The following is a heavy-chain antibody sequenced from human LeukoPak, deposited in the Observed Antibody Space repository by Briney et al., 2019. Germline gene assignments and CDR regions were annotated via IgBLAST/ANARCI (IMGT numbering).Heavy chain of an antibody. CDR2: ISAYNGNT. D-gene: IGHD6-13*01. Sequence: ASVKVSCKASGYTFTSYGISWVRQAPGQGLEWMGWISAYNGNTNYAQKLQGRVTMTTDTSTSTAYMELRSLRSDDTAVYYCARDPGIAAAGTSFDYWGQGTLVPVSS. CDR1: GYTFTSYG. V-gene: IGHV1-18*01. J-gene: IGHJ4*02. CDR3: ARDPGIAAAGTSFDY.